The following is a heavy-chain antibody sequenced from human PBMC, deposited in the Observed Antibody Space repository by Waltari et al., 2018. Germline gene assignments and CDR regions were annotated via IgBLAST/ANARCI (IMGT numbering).Heavy chain of an antibody. Sequence: QGQLVQSGAEVKKPGDSVKVSCKASGYTFTSYGISWVRQAPGQGLEWMGWISAYNGNTNYAQKLQGRVTMTTDTSTSTAYMELRSLRSDDTAVYYCARVTVISGVDYYYGMDVWGQGTTVTVSS. J-gene: IGHJ6*02. D-gene: IGHD4-17*01. CDR2: ISAYNGNT. CDR3: ARVTVISGVDYYYGMDV. CDR1: GYTFTSYG. V-gene: IGHV1-18*01.